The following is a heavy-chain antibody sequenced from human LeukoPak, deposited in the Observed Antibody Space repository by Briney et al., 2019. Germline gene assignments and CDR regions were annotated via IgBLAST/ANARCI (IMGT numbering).Heavy chain of an antibody. J-gene: IGHJ4*02. CDR2: INSDGSNT. V-gene: IGHV3-74*03. CDR1: GFTFSSSW. Sequence: GGSLRLSCAASGFTFSSSWMHWVRQAPGKGLVWVSHINSDGSNTKYADSVKGRFTISRDNAKNTLSLQMNSLRAEDTAVYYCATQRVVVAAYYFDYWGQGTLVTVSS. CDR3: ATQRVVVAAYYFDY. D-gene: IGHD2-15*01.